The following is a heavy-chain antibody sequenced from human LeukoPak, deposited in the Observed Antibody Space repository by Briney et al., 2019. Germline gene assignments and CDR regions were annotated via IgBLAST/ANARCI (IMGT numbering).Heavy chain of an antibody. Sequence: SETLSLTCTVSGGSISSGDYYWSWIRQPPGKGLEWIGYIYYSGSTYYNPSLKSRVTMSVDTSKNQFSLKMSSVTAADTAVYYCASNYGSGSYHYFDYLGQGTLVTVSS. CDR2: IYYSGST. J-gene: IGHJ4*02. CDR1: GGSISSGDYY. CDR3: ASNYGSGSYHYFDY. D-gene: IGHD3-10*01. V-gene: IGHV4-30-4*01.